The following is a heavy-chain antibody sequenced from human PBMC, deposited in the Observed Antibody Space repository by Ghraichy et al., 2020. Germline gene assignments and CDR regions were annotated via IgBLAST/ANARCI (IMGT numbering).Heavy chain of an antibody. V-gene: IGHV3-74*01. Sequence: AGSLRLSCSASGFTFSSYWMHWVRQAPGEGLVWVSRLSTDGSTTNYADSVKGRFTISRDNAKNTLYLQMNNLRAEDTAVYYCARRNSGSSPYYYDYWGQGTLVTISS. CDR1: GFTFSSYW. CDR3: ARRNSGSSPYYYDY. CDR2: LSTDGSTT. D-gene: IGHD3-22*01. J-gene: IGHJ4*02.